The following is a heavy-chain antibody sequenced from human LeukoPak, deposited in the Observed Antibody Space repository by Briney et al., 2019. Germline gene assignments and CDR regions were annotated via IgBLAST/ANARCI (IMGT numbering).Heavy chain of an antibody. CDR1: GFTFSDYY. J-gene: IGHJ4*02. CDR3: ARDTHDYVWGSYRSPPTIFTRFDY. D-gene: IGHD3-16*02. V-gene: IGHV3-11*06. Sequence: KPGGSLRLSCAASGFTFSDYYMSWNRQAPGKGLEWVSYISSSSSYTNYADSVKGRFTISRDNAKNSLYLQMNSLRAEDTAVYYCARDTHDYVWGSYRSPPTIFTRFDYWGQGTLVTVSS. CDR2: ISSSSSYT.